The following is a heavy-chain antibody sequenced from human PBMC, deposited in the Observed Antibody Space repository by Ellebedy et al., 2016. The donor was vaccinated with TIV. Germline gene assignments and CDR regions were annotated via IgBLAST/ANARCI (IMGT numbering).Heavy chain of an antibody. J-gene: IGHJ4*02. V-gene: IGHV4-59*01. CDR1: GGSISSYY. Sequence: MPSETLSLTCTVSGGSISSYYWSWIRQPPGKGLEWIGYIYHSGSTNYNPSLKSRVSISIDTSKNHFSLRLRTVTAADTAVYYCARGGWNRYGSGSYYDYWGQGTLVTVSS. CDR3: ARGGWNRYGSGSYYDY. CDR2: IYHSGST. D-gene: IGHD3-10*01.